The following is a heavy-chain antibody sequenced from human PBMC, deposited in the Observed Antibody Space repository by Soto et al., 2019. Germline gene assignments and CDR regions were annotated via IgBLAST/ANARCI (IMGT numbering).Heavy chain of an antibody. V-gene: IGHV3-23*01. CDR2: ITDSGGAT. CDR3: ARGHPRLITSFGVDY. J-gene: IGHJ4*02. CDR1: GFTFSDYA. Sequence: EVQLLESGGGLLQPGGSLRLSCAASGFTFSDYAMTWVRQAPGKGLEWVSTITDSGGATYYADSVEGRVTISRDNSMDTLFLEMNRLSADDTAVYYCARGHPRLITSFGVDYWGQGTLVTVSS. D-gene: IGHD3-3*01.